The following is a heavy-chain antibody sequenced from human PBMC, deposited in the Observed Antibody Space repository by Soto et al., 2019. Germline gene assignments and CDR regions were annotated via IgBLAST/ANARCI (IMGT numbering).Heavy chain of an antibody. CDR2: IKQDGSEK. Sequence: PGESLRISCQASGYTFSGYWIAWVRQMPGKGLEWVANIKQDGSEKYYVDSVKGRFTISRDNGKNSLYLQMSSLRAEDTAVYYCAREGYYDSSSFYYWGQGTLVTVSS. CDR1: GYTFSGYW. V-gene: IGHV3-7*01. D-gene: IGHD3-22*01. CDR3: AREGYYDSSSFYY. J-gene: IGHJ4*02.